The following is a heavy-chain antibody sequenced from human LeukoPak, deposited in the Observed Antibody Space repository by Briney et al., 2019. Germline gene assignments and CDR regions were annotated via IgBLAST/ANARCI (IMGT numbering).Heavy chain of an antibody. CDR3: TKGLTPDY. CDR2: VSANDDTT. D-gene: IGHD4-23*01. CDR1: GFTFNNYA. J-gene: IGHJ4*02. V-gene: IGHV3-23*01. Sequence: GGSLRLSCAASGFTFNNYAMSWGRQAPGKRLEWVSGVSANDDTTYYADSVKGRFTISRDHSKNTLYLQMNSLRGEDTAVYHCTKGLTPDYWGQGTLVTVSS.